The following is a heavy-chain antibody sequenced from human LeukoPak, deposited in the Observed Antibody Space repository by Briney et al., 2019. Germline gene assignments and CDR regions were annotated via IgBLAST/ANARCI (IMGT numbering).Heavy chain of an antibody. Sequence: GGSLRLSCEVSGFTFSSHWMSWVRQAPGKGLEWVANIKQDGGEKHYVDSVKGRFTISRDNAKNSLYLQMNSLRAEDTALYHCARVVAAAGPPYYFDYWGQGTLVTVSS. CDR3: ARVVAAAGPPYYFDY. J-gene: IGHJ4*02. CDR1: GFTFSSHW. CDR2: IKQDGGEK. V-gene: IGHV3-7*03. D-gene: IGHD6-13*01.